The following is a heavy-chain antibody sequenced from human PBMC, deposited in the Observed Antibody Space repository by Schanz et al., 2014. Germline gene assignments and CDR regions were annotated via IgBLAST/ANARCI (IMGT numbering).Heavy chain of an antibody. D-gene: IGHD3-16*01. CDR3: ARVGRNSYGFTSRFDA. Sequence: QVQLQESGPGQVRPSETLSLTCTVSGSDIRGFHWSWIRQSPVKGLEWIGYIAYSGSTNYNPSLQSRVTISLATSQSQCSLRLTSVSSADTAMYYCARVGRNSYGFTSRFDAWGQGTLVAVSS. CDR2: IAYSGST. J-gene: IGHJ5*02. V-gene: IGHV4-59*13. CDR1: GSDIRGFH.